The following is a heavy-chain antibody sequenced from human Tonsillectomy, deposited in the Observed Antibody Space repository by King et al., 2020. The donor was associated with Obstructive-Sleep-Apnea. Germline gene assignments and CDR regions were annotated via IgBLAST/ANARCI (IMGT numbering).Heavy chain of an antibody. CDR3: TTGGVGA. D-gene: IGHD1-26*01. CDR1: GFTFSNAW. CDR2: IKRKTDGGTT. J-gene: IGHJ5*02. V-gene: IGHV3-15*01. Sequence: VQLVESGGGLVKPGGSLRLSCAASGFTFSNAWMSWVRQAPGKGLEWVGRIKRKTDGGTTDYAAPVKGKFTISRDDSKNTLYLQMNSLKTEDTAVYYCTTGGVGAWGQGTLVTVSS.